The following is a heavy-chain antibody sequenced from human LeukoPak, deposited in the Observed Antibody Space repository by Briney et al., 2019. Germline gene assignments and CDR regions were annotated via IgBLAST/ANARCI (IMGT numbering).Heavy chain of an antibody. D-gene: IGHD1-14*01. CDR2: INHSGGT. CDR1: GGSFSGYY. CDR3: ARVAFSGAVDY. V-gene: IGHV4-34*01. J-gene: IGHJ4*02. Sequence: SETLSLTCAVYGGSFSGYYWSWIRQPPGKGLEWIGEINHSGGTNYNPSLKSRVTISVDTSKNQFSLKLSSVTAADTAVYYCARVAFSGAVDYWGQGTLVTVSS.